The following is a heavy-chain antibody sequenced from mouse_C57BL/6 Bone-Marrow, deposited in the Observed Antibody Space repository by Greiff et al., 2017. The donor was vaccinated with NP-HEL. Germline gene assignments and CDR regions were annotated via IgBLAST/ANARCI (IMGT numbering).Heavy chain of an antibody. V-gene: IGHV14-3*01. Sequence: VQLQQSVAELVRPGASVKLSCTASGFNIKNTYMHWVKQRPEQGLEWIGRIDPANGNTKYAPKFPGKATITADTSSNTAYLQLSSLTSEDTAIYYCARRDYGSSFYWYFDVWGTGTTVTVSS. CDR3: ARRDYGSSFYWYFDV. CDR1: GFNIKNTY. D-gene: IGHD1-1*01. CDR2: IDPANGNT. J-gene: IGHJ1*03.